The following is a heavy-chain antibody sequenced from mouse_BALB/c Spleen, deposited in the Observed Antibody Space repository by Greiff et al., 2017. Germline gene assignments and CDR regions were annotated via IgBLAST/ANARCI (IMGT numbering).Heavy chain of an antibody. CDR1: GYSFTSYW. Sequence: VHVKQSGTVLARPGASVKMSCKASGYSFTSYWMHWVKQRPGQGLEWIGAIYPGNSDTSYNQKFKGKAKLTAVTSASTAYMELSSLTNEDSAVYYCTRSPMITTGFAYWGQGTLVTVSA. CDR3: TRSPMITTGFAY. D-gene: IGHD2-4*01. V-gene: IGHV1-5*01. J-gene: IGHJ3*01. CDR2: IYPGNSDT.